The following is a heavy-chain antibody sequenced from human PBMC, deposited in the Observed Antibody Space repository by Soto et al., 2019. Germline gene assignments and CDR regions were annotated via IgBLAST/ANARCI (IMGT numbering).Heavy chain of an antibody. CDR1: GGSISSGGYY. J-gene: IGHJ4*02. Sequence: QVQLQESGPGLVKPSQTLSLTCTVSGGSISSGGYYWSWIRQHPGKGLEWIGYIYYSGSTYYNPSLKSGVTRSVDTSKNQFSLKLSSVTAADTAVYYCARRRNYYYDSSGYHDYWGQGTLVTVSS. CDR3: ARRRNYYYDSSGYHDY. CDR2: IYYSGST. D-gene: IGHD3-22*01. V-gene: IGHV4-31*03.